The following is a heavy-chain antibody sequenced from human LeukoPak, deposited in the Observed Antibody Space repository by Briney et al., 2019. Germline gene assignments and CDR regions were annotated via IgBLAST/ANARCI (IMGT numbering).Heavy chain of an antibody. D-gene: IGHD6-19*01. V-gene: IGHV4-59*08. CDR1: GGSISAYY. J-gene: IGHJ4*02. Sequence: SETLSLTCTISGGSISAYYWSWIRQPLGKGLEWIGYTYFTGTTTYHPSLRSRVTISLDTSNNQFSLDLSSVTVAATAVYYCARLSSGSRPNFGSWGQGSLVTVSS. CDR3: ARLSSGSRPNFGS. CDR2: TYFTGTT.